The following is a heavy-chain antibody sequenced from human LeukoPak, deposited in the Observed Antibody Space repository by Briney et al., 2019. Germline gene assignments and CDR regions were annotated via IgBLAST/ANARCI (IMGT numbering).Heavy chain of an antibody. J-gene: IGHJ3*02. Sequence: GGSLRLSCAASGFTFNNYAMNWVRQAPGKGLQWVSGISSSGGTIYYADSVKGRFTISRDNSKNTLYLQMNSLRAEDTALYYCAKDKGLDQHDRSGYGHAFDIWGQGTMVTVSS. CDR2: ISSSGGTI. CDR1: GFTFNNYA. CDR3: AKDKGLDQHDRSGYGHAFDI. V-gene: IGHV3-23*01. D-gene: IGHD3-22*01.